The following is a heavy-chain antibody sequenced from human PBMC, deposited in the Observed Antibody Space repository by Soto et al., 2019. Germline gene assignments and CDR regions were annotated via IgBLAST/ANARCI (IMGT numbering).Heavy chain of an antibody. D-gene: IGHD3-3*01. Sequence: SETLALTCAAYGGSFSGYYWSWIRQPPGKGLEWIGEINHSGSTNYNPSLKSRVTISVDTSKNQFSLKLSSVTAADTAVYYCARGGTYYDFWCGCYRYFDYWGQGTLVTVSS. CDR2: INHSGST. CDR1: GGSFSGYY. V-gene: IGHV4-34*01. J-gene: IGHJ4*02. CDR3: ARGGTYYDFWCGCYRYFDY.